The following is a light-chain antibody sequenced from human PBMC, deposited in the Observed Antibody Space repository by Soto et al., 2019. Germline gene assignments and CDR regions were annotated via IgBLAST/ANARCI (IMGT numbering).Light chain of an antibody. J-gene: IGKJ1*01. CDR2: AAS. V-gene: IGKV1-39*01. Sequence: DIQMTQAPSSLSASVGDRVTITCRASQSISSYLNWYQQKPGKAPKLLIYAASCLQSWVPSRFSGSGSGTDFSLTIRSLQPEYFATYYCQQRYSTPHTFGQGTKVEIK. CDR3: QQRYSTPHT. CDR1: QSISSY.